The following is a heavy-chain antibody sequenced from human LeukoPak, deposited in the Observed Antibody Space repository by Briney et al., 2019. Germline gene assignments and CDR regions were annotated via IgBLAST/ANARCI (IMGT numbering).Heavy chain of an antibody. CDR2: IRSKANSYAT. D-gene: IGHD3-3*01. CDR3: VLRDAFDI. V-gene: IGHV3-73*01. Sequence: GGSLRLSCAASGFTFSGSAMHWVRQASGKGLEWVGRIRSKANSYATAYAASVKGRFTIYRDDPKNTAYLQMNSLKTEDTAVYYCVLRDAFDIWGQGTMVTVSS. CDR1: GFTFSGSA. J-gene: IGHJ3*02.